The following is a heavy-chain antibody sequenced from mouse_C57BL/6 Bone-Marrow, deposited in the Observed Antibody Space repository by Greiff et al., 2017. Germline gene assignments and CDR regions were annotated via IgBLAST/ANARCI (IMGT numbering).Heavy chain of an antibody. J-gene: IGHJ1*03. V-gene: IGHV3-6*01. D-gene: IGHD2-3*01. CDR1: GYSITSGYY. Sequence: EVHLVESGPGLVKPSQSLSLTCSVTGYSITSGYYWNWIRQLPGNKLEWMGYISYDGSNNYNPSLKNRISITRDTSNNQFFLKLNSVTTEDTATYYCAVYGYYDFDVWGTGTTVTVSS. CDR3: AVYGYYDFDV. CDR2: ISYDGSN.